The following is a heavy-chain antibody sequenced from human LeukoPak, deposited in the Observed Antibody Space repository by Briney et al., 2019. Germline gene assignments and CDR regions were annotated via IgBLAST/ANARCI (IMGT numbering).Heavy chain of an antibody. V-gene: IGHV4-34*01. CDR1: GGSFSGYY. Sequence: SETLSLTCAVYGGSFSGYYWSWIRQPPGKGLEWIGEINHSGSTNYNPSLKSRVTISVDTSKNQFSLKLSSVTAADTAVYYCARGRSSSWWAPLFDYWGQGTLVTVSS. CDR2: INHSGST. J-gene: IGHJ4*02. CDR3: ARGRSSSWWAPLFDY. D-gene: IGHD6-13*01.